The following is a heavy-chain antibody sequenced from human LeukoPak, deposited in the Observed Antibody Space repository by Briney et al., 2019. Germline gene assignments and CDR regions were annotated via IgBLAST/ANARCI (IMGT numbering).Heavy chain of an antibody. D-gene: IGHD3-22*01. CDR1: GGSVSGGSYY. J-gene: IGHJ4*02. CDR2: FYYTGST. V-gene: IGHV4-61*01. CDR3: ARHAYYDSSGYFDY. Sequence: SETLSLTCTVSGGSVSGGSYYWSWIRQPPGKGLEWIGYFYYTGSTNYNPSLKSRVTISVDTSKNQFSLKLSSVTAADTAVYYCARHAYYDSSGYFDYWGQGTLVTVSS.